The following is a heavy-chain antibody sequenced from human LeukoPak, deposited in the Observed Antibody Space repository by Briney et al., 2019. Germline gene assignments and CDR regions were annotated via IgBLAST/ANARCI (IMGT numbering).Heavy chain of an antibody. V-gene: IGHV1-69*06. CDR3: ANPRRDTAMARAFDI. CDR2: IIPIFGTA. J-gene: IGHJ3*02. Sequence: ASVKVSCKASGGTFSSYAISWVRQAPGQGLEWMGGIIPIFGTANHAQKFQGRVTITADKSTSTAYMELSSLRSEDTAVYYCANPRRDTAMARAFDIWGQGTMVTVSS. CDR1: GGTFSSYA. D-gene: IGHD5-18*01.